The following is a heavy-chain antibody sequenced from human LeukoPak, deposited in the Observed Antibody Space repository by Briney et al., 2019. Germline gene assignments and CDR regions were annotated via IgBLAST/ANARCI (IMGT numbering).Heavy chain of an antibody. CDR1: GGTFSSYA. Sequence: ASVKVSCKASGGTFSSYAISWVRQAPGQGLEWMGWTNPNSGGTDYAQKFQGRVTMTRDTSISTTYMELSRLRSDDTAVYYCARAEALSDNSGYYEDYWGQGTLVTVSS. CDR3: ARAEALSDNSGYYEDY. D-gene: IGHD3-22*01. CDR2: TNPNSGGT. J-gene: IGHJ4*02. V-gene: IGHV1-2*02.